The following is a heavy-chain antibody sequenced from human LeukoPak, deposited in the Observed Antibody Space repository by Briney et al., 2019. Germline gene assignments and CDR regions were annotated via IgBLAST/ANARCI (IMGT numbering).Heavy chain of an antibody. CDR3: ARANSGWSINFDY. Sequence: SETLSLTCAVYGGSFSGYYWSWIRQPPGKGLEWIAEINHSGSTKYNPSLKSRVTISVDTSKNQFSLKLSSVTAADTAVYYCARANSGWSINFDYWDQGTLVTVSS. CDR2: INHSGST. D-gene: IGHD6-19*01. V-gene: IGHV4-34*01. J-gene: IGHJ4*02. CDR1: GGSFSGYY.